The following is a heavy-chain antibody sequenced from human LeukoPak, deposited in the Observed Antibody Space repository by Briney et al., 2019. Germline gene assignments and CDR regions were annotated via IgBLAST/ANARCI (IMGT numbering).Heavy chain of an antibody. CDR3: GEDTGLRYSDL. Sequence: PGGSPRLSCAASGFTFSRYDMSWGRQVPGKGLERVSAITSSGGSTYYADSVKGRFTISRENSKNTLYLQMNSLRAEDTAVYSCGEDTGLRYSDLWGQRTPVTVSS. V-gene: IGHV3-23*01. CDR2: ITSSGGST. CDR1: GFTFSRYD. J-gene: IGHJ4*02. D-gene: IGHD5-12*01.